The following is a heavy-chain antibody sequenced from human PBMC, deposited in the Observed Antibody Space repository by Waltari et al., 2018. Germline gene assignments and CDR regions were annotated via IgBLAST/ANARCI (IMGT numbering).Heavy chain of an antibody. J-gene: IGHJ6*02. CDR2: INPNSGGT. D-gene: IGHD3-3*01. CDR3: ARGADAYDFWSSDV. CDR1: GYTFTGYY. Sequence: QVQLVQSGAEVKKPGASVKVSCTASGYTFTGYYMPWVPQAPGQGLEWMGWINPNSGGTNYAQKFQGWVTMTRDTSISTAYMELSRLRSDDTAVYYCARGADAYDFWSSDVWGQGTTVTVSS. V-gene: IGHV1-2*04.